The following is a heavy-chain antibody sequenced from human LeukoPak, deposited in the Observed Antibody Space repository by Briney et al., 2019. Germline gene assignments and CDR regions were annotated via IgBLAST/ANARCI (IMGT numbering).Heavy chain of an antibody. CDR1: GGSISSSNW. J-gene: IGHJ4*02. D-gene: IGHD4-17*01. Sequence: SETLSLTCAVSGGSISSSNWWSWVRQPPGKGLEWIGEIYHSGSTNYNPSLKSRVTISVDKSKNQFSLKLSSVTAADTAVYYCASLYGDYDPYDYWGQGTLVTVSS. CDR2: IYHSGST. V-gene: IGHV4-4*02. CDR3: ASLYGDYDPYDY.